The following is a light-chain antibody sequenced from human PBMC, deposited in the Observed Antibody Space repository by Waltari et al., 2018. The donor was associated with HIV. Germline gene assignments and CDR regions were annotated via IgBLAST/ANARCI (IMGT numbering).Light chain of an antibody. CDR3: MQVRSYPRT. CDR2: RVS. Sequence: LVHEHGNTYLSWFYQKPGEPPRLLIYRVSLRLPGVPDRFSGGGAGTQFTLKITSVEADDVGMYYCMQVRSYPRTFGQGTKVEI. J-gene: IGKJ1*01. V-gene: IGKV2-24*01. CDR1: LVHEHGNTY.